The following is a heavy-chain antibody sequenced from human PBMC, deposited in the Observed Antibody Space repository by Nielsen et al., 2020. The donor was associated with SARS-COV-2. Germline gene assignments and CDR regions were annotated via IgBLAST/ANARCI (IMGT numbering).Heavy chain of an antibody. Sequence: GESLKISCAASGFTFSSYAMHWVRQAPGKGLEYVSAISSNGGSTYYANSVKGRFTISRDNSKNTLYLQMNSLRAEDTAVYYCARDHIRPGTTLQWVFDYWGQGTLVTVSS. V-gene: IGHV3-64*01. CDR2: ISSNGGST. J-gene: IGHJ4*02. CDR3: ARDHIRPGTTLQWVFDY. D-gene: IGHD1-7*01. CDR1: GFTFSSYA.